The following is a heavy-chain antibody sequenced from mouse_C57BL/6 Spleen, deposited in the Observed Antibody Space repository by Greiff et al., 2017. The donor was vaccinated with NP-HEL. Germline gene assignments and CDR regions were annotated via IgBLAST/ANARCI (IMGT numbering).Heavy chain of an antibody. CDR1: GFTFSDYG. CDR2: ISSGSSTI. Sequence: VQLKESGGGLVKPGGSLKLSCAASGFTFSDYGMHWVRQAPEKGLEWVAYISSGSSTIYYADTVKGRFTISRDNAKNTLFLQMTSLRSEDTAMYYCARPTAQALAYAMDYWGQGTSVTVSS. CDR3: ARPTAQALAYAMDY. V-gene: IGHV5-17*01. J-gene: IGHJ4*01. D-gene: IGHD3-2*02.